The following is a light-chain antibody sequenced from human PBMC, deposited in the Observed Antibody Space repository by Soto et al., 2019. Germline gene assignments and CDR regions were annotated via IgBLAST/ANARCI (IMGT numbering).Light chain of an antibody. CDR3: QQRSNWPPEFT. J-gene: IGKJ3*01. CDR1: QSVSSY. Sequence: EIVLTQSPATLSLSPGERATLSCRASQSVSSYLAWYQQKPGQAPRLLIYETSKRATGIPARFSGSGSGTDFTLTISSLEPEDFAVYYCQQRSNWPPEFTFGPGTKVDFK. V-gene: IGKV3-11*01. CDR2: ETS.